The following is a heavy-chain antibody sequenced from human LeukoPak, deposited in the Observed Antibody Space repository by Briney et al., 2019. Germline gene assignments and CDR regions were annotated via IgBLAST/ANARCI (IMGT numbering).Heavy chain of an antibody. CDR3: ARRSPLVAVTTAHYYDY. CDR2: ISYSGNT. D-gene: IGHD2-21*02. CDR1: GDSISSSNYF. J-gene: IGHJ4*02. Sequence: SETLSLTCTVSGDSISSSNYFWGWIRQPPGKGLEWIGEISYSGNTYYNPSLKSQVTISMDTSKNQFSLNLNSVTASDTAVYYCARRSPLVAVTTAHYYDYWGPGTLVTVSS. V-gene: IGHV4-39*01.